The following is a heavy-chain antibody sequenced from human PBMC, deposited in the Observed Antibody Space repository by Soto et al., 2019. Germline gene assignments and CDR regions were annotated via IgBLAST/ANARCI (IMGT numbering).Heavy chain of an antibody. J-gene: IGHJ5*02. CDR1: GGAISTYY. V-gene: IGHV4-4*07. D-gene: IGHD3-3*01. CDR3: ARGQRFSGWFKP. Sequence: SETLSLTCTVSGGAISTYYWTWIRQTAGKGLELIGRIYSSGSTKYNPALQSRVTMSLDTSNNQFSLRLTSVTAADTAVYYCARGQRFSGWFKPWGQGRLVNVSS. CDR2: IYSSGST.